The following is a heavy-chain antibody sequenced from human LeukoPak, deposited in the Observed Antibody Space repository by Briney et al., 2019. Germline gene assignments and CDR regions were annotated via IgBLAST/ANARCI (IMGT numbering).Heavy chain of an antibody. Sequence: GGSLRLSCAASGFTFSSYSMNWVRQAPGKGLEWVSSISSSSSYIYYADSVKGRFTISRDNAKNSLYLQMNSLRAEDMALYYCAKDITPYNWNDQTGFDYWGQGTLVTVSS. CDR1: GFTFSSYS. CDR2: ISSSSSYI. CDR3: AKDITPYNWNDQTGFDY. J-gene: IGHJ4*02. V-gene: IGHV3-21*04. D-gene: IGHD1-1*01.